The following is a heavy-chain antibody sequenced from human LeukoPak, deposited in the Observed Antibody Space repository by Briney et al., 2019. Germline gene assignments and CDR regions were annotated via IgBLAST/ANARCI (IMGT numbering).Heavy chain of an antibody. Sequence: SETLSLTCAVYGGSFSGYYWSWIRQPPGKGLEWIGEINHSGSTNYNPSLKSRVTISVDTSKNQFSLKLNSVTAADTAVYYCAKEGMIRGVIDYWGQGALVTVST. J-gene: IGHJ4*02. CDR1: GGSFSGYY. V-gene: IGHV4-34*01. CDR3: AKEGMIRGVIDY. D-gene: IGHD3-10*01. CDR2: INHSGST.